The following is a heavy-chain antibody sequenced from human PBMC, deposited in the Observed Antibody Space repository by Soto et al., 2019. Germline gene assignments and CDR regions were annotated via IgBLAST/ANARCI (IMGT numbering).Heavy chain of an antibody. J-gene: IGHJ4*02. CDR2: ISYSGTT. V-gene: IGHV4-4*02. CDR3: ARHILVTGTRGFDF. Sequence: QVQLQESGPGLVKPSETLSLTCAVSGDSLSGTYWWSWVRQAPGGGLQWIGEISYSGTTHYDPSLMSRVTISMDKSRSEFSLTLISVTAADSAFYYCARHILVTGTRGFDFWGQGILVTVSS. D-gene: IGHD6-19*01. CDR1: GDSLSGTYW.